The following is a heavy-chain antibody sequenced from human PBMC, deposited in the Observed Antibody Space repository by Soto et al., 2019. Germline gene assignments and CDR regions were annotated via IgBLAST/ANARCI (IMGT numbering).Heavy chain of an antibody. CDR2: ISNDGTKK. V-gene: IGHV3-30*03. J-gene: IGHJ4*02. CDR3: ARDVAMPTGLGLGY. CDR1: GFAFTNYG. Sequence: LRLSCAASGFAFTNYGFHWVRQAPGKGLEWVAHISNDGTKKFYADSVKGRFTISRDNSETTVYLHLTSLRPDDTALFYCARDVAMPTGLGLGYWGQGTLVTVSS. D-gene: IGHD4-4*01.